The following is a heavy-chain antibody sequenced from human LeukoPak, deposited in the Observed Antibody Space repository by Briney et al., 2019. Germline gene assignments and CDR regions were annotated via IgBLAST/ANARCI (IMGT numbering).Heavy chain of an antibody. J-gene: IGHJ3*02. CDR2: INPNSGGT. CDR3: ARDRSQVYAFDI. V-gene: IGHV1-2*02. Sequence: ASVKVSCKASGYTFTSYYMHWVREAPGQGLEWMGWINPNSGGTNYAQKCQGRVTMTRDTSISTAYMELSRLRSDDTAVYYCARDRSQVYAFDIWGQGKMVTVSS. CDR1: GYTFTSYY. D-gene: IGHD2-21*02.